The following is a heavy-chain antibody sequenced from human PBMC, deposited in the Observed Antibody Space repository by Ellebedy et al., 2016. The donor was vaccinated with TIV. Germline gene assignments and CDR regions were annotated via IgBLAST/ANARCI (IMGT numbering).Heavy chain of an antibody. CDR2: IVSNGDST. CDR3: VKAWGD. J-gene: IGHJ4*02. Sequence: GESLKISCSASGFTFSSYAMHWVRQAPGKGLEYISAIVSNGDSTYYANSVKGRFIISRDTSKNTLYLQMSSLRLEDTAVYYCVKAWGDWGQGTLVTVSS. D-gene: IGHD3-16*01. CDR1: GFTFSSYA. V-gene: IGHV3-64D*06.